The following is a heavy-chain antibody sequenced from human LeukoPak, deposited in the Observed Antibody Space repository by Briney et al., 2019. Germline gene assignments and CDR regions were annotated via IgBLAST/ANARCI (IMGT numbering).Heavy chain of an antibody. CDR1: GGSISSSSYY. D-gene: IGHD5-12*01. J-gene: IGHJ4*02. CDR2: IYYSGST. V-gene: IGHV4-39*07. Sequence: SETLSLTCTVSGGSISSSSYYWGWIRQPPGKGLEWIGSIYYSGSTYYNPSLKSRVTISVDTSKNQFSLKLSSVTAADTAVYYCARGEATQSLWGQGTLVTVSS. CDR3: ARGEATQSL.